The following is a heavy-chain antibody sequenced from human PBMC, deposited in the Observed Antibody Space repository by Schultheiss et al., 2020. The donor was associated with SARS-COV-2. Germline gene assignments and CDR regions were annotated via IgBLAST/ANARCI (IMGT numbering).Heavy chain of an antibody. CDR1: GFTFSSYG. J-gene: IGHJ3*02. V-gene: IGHV3-30*02. Sequence: GGSLRLSCAASGFTFSSYGMHWVRQAPGKGLEWVAVIWYDGSNKYYADSVKGRFTISRDNSKNTLYLQMNSLRAEDTAVYYCAKPSSLIIAVADNDAFDIWGQGTMVTVSS. CDR3: AKPSSLIIAVADNDAFDI. D-gene: IGHD6-19*01. CDR2: IWYDGSNK.